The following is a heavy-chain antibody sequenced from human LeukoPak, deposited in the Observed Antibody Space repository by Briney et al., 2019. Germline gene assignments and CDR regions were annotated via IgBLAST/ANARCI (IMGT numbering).Heavy chain of an antibody. CDR3: ARDRMGTVMVPIDY. Sequence: SETLSLTCTVSGYSISSGYYWGWIRQPPGKGLEWIGSIYHSGSTYYNPSLKSRVTISVDTSKNQFSLKLSSVTAADTAVYYCARDRMGTVMVPIDYWGQGTLVTVSS. J-gene: IGHJ4*02. CDR2: IYHSGST. V-gene: IGHV4-38-2*02. CDR1: GYSISSGYY. D-gene: IGHD5-18*01.